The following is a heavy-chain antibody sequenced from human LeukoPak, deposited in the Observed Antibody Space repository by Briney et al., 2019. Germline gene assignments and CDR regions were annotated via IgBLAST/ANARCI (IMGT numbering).Heavy chain of an antibody. CDR3: ARGVVPAAMGGIYYYYGMDV. J-gene: IGHJ6*02. Sequence: PGGSLRLSCAASGFTFSSYGMHWVRQAPGKGLEWVSSIISSSSYIYYADSVKGRFTISRDNAKNSLYLQMISLRAEDTAVYYCARGVVPAAMGGIYYYYGMDVWGQGTTVTVSS. D-gene: IGHD2-2*01. CDR1: GFTFSSYG. V-gene: IGHV3-21*01. CDR2: IISSSSYI.